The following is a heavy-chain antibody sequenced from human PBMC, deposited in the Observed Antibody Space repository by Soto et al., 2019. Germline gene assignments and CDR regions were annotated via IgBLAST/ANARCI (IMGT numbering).Heavy chain of an antibody. J-gene: IGHJ4*02. V-gene: IGHV5-10-1*01. CDR1: GYSFTSYW. D-gene: IGHD2-2*02. CDR3: ARREEPNCSSTSCYMGNFDY. CDR2: IDPSDSYT. Sequence: GESLKISCKGSGYSFTSYWISWVRQMPGKGLEWMGRIDPSDSYTNYSPSFQGHVTISADKSISTAYLQWSSLKASDTAMYYCARREEPNCSSTSCYMGNFDYWGQGTLVTVSS.